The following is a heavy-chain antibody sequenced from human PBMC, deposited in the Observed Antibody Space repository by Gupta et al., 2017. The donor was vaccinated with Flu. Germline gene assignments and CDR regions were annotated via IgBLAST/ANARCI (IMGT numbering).Heavy chain of an antibody. D-gene: IGHD2/OR15-2a*01. CDR2: IRSKFDGGTT. CDR3: ATENTFYDSAPYFDN. Sequence: EVQLVESGGAWLKLGGSFSLSWPVSGFLFRKAWLLWSGRPPGRGLEWVGRIRSKFDGGTTDYGAPVKGRFIVSRDESRSTVYLQMSSLKSDDTGVYYCATENTFYDSAPYFDNWGQGTPVTVST. CDR1: GFLFRKAW. J-gene: IGHJ4*02. V-gene: IGHV3-15*02.